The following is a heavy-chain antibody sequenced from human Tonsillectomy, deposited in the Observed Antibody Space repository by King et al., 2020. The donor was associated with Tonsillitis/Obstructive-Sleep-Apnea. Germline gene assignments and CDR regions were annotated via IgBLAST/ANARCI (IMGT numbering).Heavy chain of an antibody. D-gene: IGHD4-17*01. CDR1: GFSLSNARMG. CDR2: IFSNDAK. J-gene: IGHJ2*01. CDR3: ARRTDEYGHYGYFDL. V-gene: IGHV2-26*01. Sequence: VTLKESGPVLVKPTETLTLTCTVSGFSLSNARMGVSWIRQAPGKDLEWLAHIFSNDAKSYSTSLKSRLTISKDTSNSQVVLTMNNIDPGDTATYYCARRTDEYGHYGYFDLWRRGTLVPVSS.